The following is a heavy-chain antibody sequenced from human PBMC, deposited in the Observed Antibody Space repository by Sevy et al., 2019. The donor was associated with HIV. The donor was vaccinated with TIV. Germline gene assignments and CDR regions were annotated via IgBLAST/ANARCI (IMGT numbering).Heavy chain of an antibody. Sequence: GGSLRLSCAVSGFAVSDNCMSWVRQSPGKGLEWVSVIFSGGRTSYADSVKGRFTVSRDGSKNTLYLQMDNLRAEDMATYYCARDRVVHNDYIFVAYYYGMDVWGQGTTVTVSS. CDR1: GFAVSDNC. V-gene: IGHV3-53*01. CDR2: IFSGGRT. D-gene: IGHD4-4*01. CDR3: ARDRVVHNDYIFVAYYYGMDV. J-gene: IGHJ6*02.